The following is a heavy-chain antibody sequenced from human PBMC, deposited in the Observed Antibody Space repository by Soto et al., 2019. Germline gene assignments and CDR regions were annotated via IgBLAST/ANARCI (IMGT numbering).Heavy chain of an antibody. CDR2: IYYSGSA. CDR3: ARVLDIGVNWFDP. Sequence: SETLSLTCTVSGGSISSGGYYWSWIRQHPGKGLEWIGYIYYSGSAYYNPSLKSRVTISVDTSKNQFSLKLSSVTAADTAVYYCARVLDIGVNWFDPWGQGTLVTAPQ. J-gene: IGHJ5*02. V-gene: IGHV4-31*03. D-gene: IGHD2-2*03. CDR1: GGSISSGGYY.